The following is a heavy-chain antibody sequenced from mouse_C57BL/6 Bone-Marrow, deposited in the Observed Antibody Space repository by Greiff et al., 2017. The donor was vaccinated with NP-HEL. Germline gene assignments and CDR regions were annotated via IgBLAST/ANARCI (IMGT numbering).Heavy chain of an antibody. CDR2: ISNLAYSI. D-gene: IGHD2-1*01. CDR1: GFTFSDYG. Sequence: DVQLVESGGGLVQPGGSLKLSCAASGFTFSDYGMAWVRQAPRKGPEWVAFISNLAYSIYYADTVTGRFTISRENAKNTLYLEMSSLRSEDTAMYYCARQRGYYGNYDYAMDYWGQGTSVTVSS. V-gene: IGHV5-15*01. J-gene: IGHJ4*01. CDR3: ARQRGYYGNYDYAMDY.